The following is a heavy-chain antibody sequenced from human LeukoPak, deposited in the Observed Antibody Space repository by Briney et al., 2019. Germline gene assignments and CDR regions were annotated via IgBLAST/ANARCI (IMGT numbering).Heavy chain of an antibody. CDR1: GFTFSSYA. J-gene: IGHJ6*02. CDR3: ARDFAVVPAADGAIYYYYGMDV. Sequence: GGSLRLSCAASGFTFSSYAMHWVRQAPGKGLEGVAVISYDGSNKYYADSVKGRFTISRDNSKNTLYLQMNSLRAEDTAVYYCARDFAVVPAADGAIYYYYGMDVWGQGTTVTVSS. V-gene: IGHV3-30-3*01. CDR2: ISYDGSNK. D-gene: IGHD2-2*01.